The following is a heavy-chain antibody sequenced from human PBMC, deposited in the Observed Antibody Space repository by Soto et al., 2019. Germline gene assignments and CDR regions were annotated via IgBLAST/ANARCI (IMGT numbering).Heavy chain of an antibody. J-gene: IGHJ4*02. V-gene: IGHV1-18*01. D-gene: IGHD3-22*01. Sequence: ASFKGSFNASGCTFAYCYIIWLRQVPVQGLEWMGWINAHNGDTKYEQNLQDRVTMTTDTSTSTAYMELRSLRSDDTAVYYCARAYHDGSGYYYREFDYWGQGALVTVS. CDR2: INAHNGDT. CDR3: ARAYHDGSGYYYREFDY. CDR1: GCTFAYCY.